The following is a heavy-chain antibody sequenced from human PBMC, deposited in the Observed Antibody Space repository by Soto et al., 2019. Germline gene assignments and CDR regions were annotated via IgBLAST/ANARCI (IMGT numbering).Heavy chain of an antibody. V-gene: IGHV4-30-4*01. CDR3: ARVPSPFDYYYAMDV. D-gene: IGHD3-16*01. J-gene: IGHJ6*02. CDR1: GDSISSGNKY. CDR2: IFSSGTT. Sequence: QVQLRESGPGLVMPSQTLSLTCTVSGDSISSGNKYWSWIRQPPGKVLEWIGYIFSSGTTYYNPSLKSRRTMSLDTSENQFSLKLNSLTDADTAVYYCARVPSPFDYYYAMDVWGQGTTVTVSS.